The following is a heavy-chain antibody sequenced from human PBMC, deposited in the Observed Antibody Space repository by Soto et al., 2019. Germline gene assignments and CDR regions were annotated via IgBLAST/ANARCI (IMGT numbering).Heavy chain of an antibody. CDR1: GFTFSSYW. CDR3: ARGYSDYVPLAAPFDY. CDR2: TKHDGSEK. Sequence: GGSLRLSCAASGFTFSSYWMSWVRQAPGKGLEWVASTKHDGSEKNYVDSVKGRFTISRDDAKNSLSLQMNSLRAEDTAVYYCARGYSDYVPLAAPFDYWGQGTLVTVSS. D-gene: IGHD5-12*01. J-gene: IGHJ4*02. V-gene: IGHV3-7*04.